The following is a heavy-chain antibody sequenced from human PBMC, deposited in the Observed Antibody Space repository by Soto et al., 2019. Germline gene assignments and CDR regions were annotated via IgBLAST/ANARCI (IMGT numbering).Heavy chain of an antibody. V-gene: IGHV3-48*03. D-gene: IGHD3-3*02. CDR1: GSTFSAYE. J-gene: IGHJ4*02. CDR3: ARSPFLECN. CDR2: ISSSGNTI. Sequence: GGSLRLSCAASGSTFSAYEMNWVRQAPGKGLEWVSYISSSGNTIYYADSVKGRFTISRDNAKNSLFLQMNSLRVEDTAFYYCARSPFLECNWAQGTLVTVSS.